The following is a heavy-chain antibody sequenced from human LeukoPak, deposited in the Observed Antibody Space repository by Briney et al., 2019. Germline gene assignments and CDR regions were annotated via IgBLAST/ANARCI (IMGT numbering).Heavy chain of an antibody. CDR2: IYTSGST. CDR3: ARETPPPSAMIVVVITYFDY. V-gene: IGHV4-4*07. Sequence: SETLSLTCTVSGGSISSYYWSWIRQPAGKGLEWIGRIYTSGSTNYNPSLKSRVTMSVDTSKNQFSLKLSSVTAADTAVYYCARETPPPSAMIVVVITYFDYWGQGTLVTVSS. D-gene: IGHD3-22*01. CDR1: GGSISSYY. J-gene: IGHJ4*02.